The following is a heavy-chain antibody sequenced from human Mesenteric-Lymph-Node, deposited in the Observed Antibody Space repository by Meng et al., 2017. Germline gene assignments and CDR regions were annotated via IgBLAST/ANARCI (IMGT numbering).Heavy chain of an antibody. CDR2: LYTSGST. CDR1: GGSISSGSYY. CDR3: ARDFFDSNTYFAFDI. Sequence: QVPLEESVPALLKPSQTRSLTCTVCGGSISSGSYYWSWIRQHAGKGLEWIGRLYTSGSTKYNPSLKSRVTISVDTSKNQFSLKLSSVTAADTAVYYCARDFFDSNTYFAFDIWGQGTMVTVSS. V-gene: IGHV4-61*02. J-gene: IGHJ3*02. D-gene: IGHD3-22*01.